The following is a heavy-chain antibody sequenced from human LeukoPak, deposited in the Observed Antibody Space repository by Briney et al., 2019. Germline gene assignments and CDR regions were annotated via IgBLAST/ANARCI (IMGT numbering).Heavy chain of an antibody. Sequence: PGGSLRLSCAASGFTFSSYSMNWVRQAPGKGLEWVSSISSSSSYIYYADSVKGRFTISRDNAKNSLYLQMNSLRAEDTAVYYCARDQGVVAVLDAFDIWGQGTMVTVSS. CDR1: GFTFSSYS. V-gene: IGHV3-21*01. D-gene: IGHD2-15*01. CDR2: ISSSSSYI. CDR3: ARDQGVVAVLDAFDI. J-gene: IGHJ3*02.